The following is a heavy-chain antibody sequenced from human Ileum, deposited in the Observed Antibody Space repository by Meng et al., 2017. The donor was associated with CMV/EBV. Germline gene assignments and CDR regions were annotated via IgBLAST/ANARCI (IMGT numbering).Heavy chain of an antibody. CDR3: ARDSGTWNYGVGRFYYYGLDV. Sequence: GSLRLSCTVSGGSISNYLWNWIRQSPGKGLEWIGYIYYTGTTNYNPSLKSRITMSVDRSKNQFSLNLRSVTAADTAVYYCARDSGTWNYGVGRFYYYGLDVWGQGTTVTVSS. CDR1: GGSISNYL. D-gene: IGHD1-7*01. CDR2: IYYTGTT. V-gene: IGHV4-59*01. J-gene: IGHJ6*02.